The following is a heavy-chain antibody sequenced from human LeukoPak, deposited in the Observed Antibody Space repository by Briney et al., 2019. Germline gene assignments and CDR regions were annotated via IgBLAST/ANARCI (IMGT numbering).Heavy chain of an antibody. CDR2: ISSNGGST. V-gene: IGHV3-64*01. J-gene: IGHJ4*02. CDR1: GFTFSSYA. D-gene: IGHD2-8*01. Sequence: GGSLRLSCAASGFTFSSYAMHWVRQAPGKGLEYVSAISSNGGSTYYANSVKGRFTISRDNSKNTLYLQMGSLRAEDMAVYYRARTKGAHFDYWGQGTLVTVSS. CDR3: ARTKGAHFDY.